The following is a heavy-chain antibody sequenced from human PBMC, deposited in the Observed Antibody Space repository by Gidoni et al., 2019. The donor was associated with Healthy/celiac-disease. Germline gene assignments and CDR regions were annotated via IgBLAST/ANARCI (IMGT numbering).Heavy chain of an antibody. CDR3: ARDETAPYYYYGMDV. CDR2: ISYDGSNK. V-gene: IGHV3-30-3*01. CDR1: GFTFSSYA. Sequence: QVQLVASGGGVVQPGRSLRLSCAASGFTFSSYAMHWVRQAPGKGLEWVAVISYDGSNKYYADSVKGRFTISRDNSKNTLYLQMNSLRAEDTAVYYCARDETAPYYYYGMDVWGQGTTVTVSS. J-gene: IGHJ6*02. D-gene: IGHD2-21*02.